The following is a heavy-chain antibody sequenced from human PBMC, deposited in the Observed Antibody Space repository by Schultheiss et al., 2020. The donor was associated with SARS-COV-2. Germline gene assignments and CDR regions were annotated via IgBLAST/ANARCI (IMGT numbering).Heavy chain of an antibody. Sequence: ASVKVSCKASGGTFSSYAISWVRQAPGQGLEWVGWINTKSGGTTYAQKFQGRVTMTRDTSISTAYMELSRLRSDDTAVYYCARDDLPSSGSYIYWGQGTLVTVSS. CDR2: INTKSGGT. CDR1: GGTFSSYA. V-gene: IGHV1-2*02. D-gene: IGHD1-26*01. CDR3: ARDDLPSSGSYIY. J-gene: IGHJ4*02.